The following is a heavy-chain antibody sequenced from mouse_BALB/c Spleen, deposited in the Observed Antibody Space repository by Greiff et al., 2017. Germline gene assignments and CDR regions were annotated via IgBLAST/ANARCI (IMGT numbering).Heavy chain of an antibody. CDR2: IWAGGST. D-gene: IGHD3-3*01. CDR3: ARDRVLYYYAMDY. J-gene: IGHJ4*01. CDR1: GFSLTSYG. V-gene: IGHV2-9*02. Sequence: LVESGPGLVAPSQSLSITCTVSGFSLTSYGVHWVRQPPGKGLEWLGVIWAGGSTNYNSALMSRLSISKDNSKSQVFLKMNSLQTDDTAMYYCARDRVLYYYAMDYWGQGTSVTVSS.